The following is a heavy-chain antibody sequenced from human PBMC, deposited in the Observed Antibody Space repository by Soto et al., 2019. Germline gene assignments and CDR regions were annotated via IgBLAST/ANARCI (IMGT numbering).Heavy chain of an antibody. V-gene: IGHV4-61*01. Sequence: LSLTCTVSGGSVSSGSYYCSWIRQPPGKGLEWIGYIYYSGSTNYNPSLKSRVTISVDTSKNQFSLKLSSVTAADTAVYYCARTMVGARAGYFDYWGRGTLVTDSS. CDR2: IYYSGST. J-gene: IGHJ4*02. D-gene: IGHD1-26*01. CDR3: ARTMVGARAGYFDY. CDR1: GGSVSSGSYY.